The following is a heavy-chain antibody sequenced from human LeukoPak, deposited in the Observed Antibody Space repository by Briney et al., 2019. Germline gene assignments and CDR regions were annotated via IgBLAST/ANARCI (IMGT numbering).Heavy chain of an antibody. V-gene: IGHV4-59*12. CDR1: GGSISSYY. D-gene: IGHD2-15*01. CDR2: IYYTGRT. Sequence: SETLSLTCNVSGGSISSYYWSWIRQPPGKGLEFIGFIYYTGRTIYNSSLKSRVTLSVDTSKNQFSLKLSSVTAADTAVYYCARDPGGWFDPWGQGTLVTVSS. J-gene: IGHJ5*02. CDR3: ARDPGGWFDP.